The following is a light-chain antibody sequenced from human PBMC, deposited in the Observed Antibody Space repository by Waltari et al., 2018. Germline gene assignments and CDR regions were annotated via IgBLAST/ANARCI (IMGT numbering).Light chain of an antibody. J-gene: IGKJ2*01. CDR2: AAS. CDR1: ETITVF. CDR3: QQSYTTPYT. V-gene: IGKV1-39*01. Sequence: DXQMTQXPSSXSASLGDRVTITCRASETITVFLNWYQQKPGKAPNLLIYAASNLQSGVPSRFSGSGSGTDFTLTISSLQPEDFATYYCQQSYTTPYTFGQGTELHIK.